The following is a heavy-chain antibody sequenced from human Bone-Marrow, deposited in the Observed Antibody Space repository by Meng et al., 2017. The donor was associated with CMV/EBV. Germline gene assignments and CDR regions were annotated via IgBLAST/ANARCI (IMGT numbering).Heavy chain of an antibody. CDR2: VSFDGNNK. CDR3: AREGPGYYDSSGNDAFDI. J-gene: IGHJ3*02. Sequence: ITFTDSGITFTDYAIHWVRQAPGKGLEWVAVVSFDGNNKYYADSVKGRFTISRDNSKKILYLHMSSLRTEDTAVYYCAREGPGYYDSSGNDAFDIWGQGTKVTVSS. V-gene: IGHV3-30-3*01. CDR1: GITFTDYA. D-gene: IGHD3-22*01.